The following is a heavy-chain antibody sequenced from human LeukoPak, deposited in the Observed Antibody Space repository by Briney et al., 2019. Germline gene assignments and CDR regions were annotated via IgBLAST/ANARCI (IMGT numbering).Heavy chain of an antibody. V-gene: IGHV1-8*01. J-gene: IGHJ3*02. Sequence: ASVKVSCKASGYTFTSYDINWVRQATGQGLEWMGWMNPNSGNTGYAQKFQGRVTMTRNTSISTAYMELGSLRSEDTAVYYCARAQGATKTYYDYVWGSYRQDAFDIWGQGTMVTVSS. CDR1: GYTFTSYD. CDR3: ARAQGATKTYYDYVWGSYRQDAFDI. CDR2: MNPNSGNT. D-gene: IGHD3-16*02.